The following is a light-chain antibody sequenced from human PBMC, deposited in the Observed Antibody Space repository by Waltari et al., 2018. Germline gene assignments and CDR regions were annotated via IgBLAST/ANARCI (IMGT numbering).Light chain of an antibody. CDR1: QSVSSD. V-gene: IGKV3-15*01. Sequence: EIVMTQSPGTLSLSPGERATLSCRASQSVSSDLAWYQQKPGQAPRLLIYGASTRATGIPARFSGSGSGTEFTLTISSLQSEDFVVYYCQQYNDWPPYTFGQGTMLEIK. J-gene: IGKJ2*01. CDR2: GAS. CDR3: QQYNDWPPYT.